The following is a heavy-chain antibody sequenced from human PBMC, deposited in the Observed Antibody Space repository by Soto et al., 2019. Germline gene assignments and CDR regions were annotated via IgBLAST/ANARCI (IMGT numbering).Heavy chain of an antibody. CDR1: GYTFTIFA. J-gene: IGHJ5*02. CDR2: VTAGTGDT. V-gene: IGHV1-3*01. Sequence: ASVTVSCKATGYTFTIFAIHWVRQAPGEGLEWVGWVTAGTGDTRYAQKFQGRVTITRDISASTAYLELASLTSEDTAVYYCAREYPGFDPWGQGTLVTVSS. CDR3: AREYPGFDP. D-gene: IGHD2-2*02.